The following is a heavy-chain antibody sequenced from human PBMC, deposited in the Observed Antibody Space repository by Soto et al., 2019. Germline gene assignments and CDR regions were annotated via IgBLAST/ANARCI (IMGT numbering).Heavy chain of an antibody. D-gene: IGHD3-10*01. Sequence: QVQLQESGPGLVKPSQTLSLTCTVSGGSISSGGYYWSWIRQHPGKGLEWIGDIYYSGSTYYNPSLKSSFTITGEPSKNQFSLKPSFVTAAETAVYYCARAGLWFGELLIAFDIWGLGTMVTVSS. CDR3: ARAGLWFGELLIAFDI. CDR2: IYYSGST. V-gene: IGHV4-31*03. CDR1: GGSISSGGYY. J-gene: IGHJ3*02.